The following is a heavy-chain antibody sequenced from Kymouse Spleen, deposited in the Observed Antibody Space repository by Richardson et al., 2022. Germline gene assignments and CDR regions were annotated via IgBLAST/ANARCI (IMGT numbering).Heavy chain of an antibody. J-gene: IGHJ6*02. CDR1: GFTFSSYA. CDR2: ISGSGGST. CDR3: AKDQGVRGVGYYYYGMDV. D-gene: IGHD3-10*01. Sequence: EVQLVESGGGLVQPGGSLRLSCAASGFTFSSYAMSWVRQAPGKGLEWVSAISGSGGSTYYADSVKGRFTISRDNSKNTLYLQMNSLRAEDTAVYYCAKDQGVRGVGYYYYGMDVWGQGTTVTVSS. V-gene: IGHV3-23*04.